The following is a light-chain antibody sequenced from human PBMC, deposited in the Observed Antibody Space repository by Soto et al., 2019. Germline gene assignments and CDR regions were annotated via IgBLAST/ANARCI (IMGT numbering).Light chain of an antibody. J-gene: IGKJ5*01. V-gene: IGKV3-20*01. Sequence: EIVLTQSPGALSLSPGERATLSCRASQSVSSGYLAWYQQKPGQAPRLLIFATSRRATGIPDRLSDSGSGTDFTLTISRREPEDFAVDYCQQYGSSSPITFGQGTRPEIK. CDR3: QQYGSSSPIT. CDR2: ATS. CDR1: QSVSSGY.